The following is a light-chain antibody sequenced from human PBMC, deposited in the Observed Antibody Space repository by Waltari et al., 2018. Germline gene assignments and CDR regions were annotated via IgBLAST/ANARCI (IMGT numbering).Light chain of an antibody. Sequence: QSALTPPPSASGSPAQSVTISCTGTSSDVGGYHYVSWYQHHPGKAPKFMIYEVSKRPPGVPVRFSGSKSGNAASLTVSGRQAEDEADYYCSSYAGSDTWVFGGGTKLTVL. CDR3: SSYAGSDTWV. CDR2: EVS. CDR1: SSDVGGYHY. J-gene: IGLJ3*02. V-gene: IGLV2-8*01.